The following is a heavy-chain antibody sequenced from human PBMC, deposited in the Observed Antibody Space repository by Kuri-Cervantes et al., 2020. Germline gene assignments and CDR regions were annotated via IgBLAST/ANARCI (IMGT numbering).Heavy chain of an antibody. V-gene: IGHV1-69*13. Sequence: SVKVSCKASGGTLSRYAISWVRQAPGQGLEWMGGIIPIFGTANYAQKFQGRVTITADESTSTAYMELSSLRSEDTAVYYCARDQAIYYDSSGYYGGYYYGMDVWGQGTTVTVSS. CDR1: GGTLSRYA. D-gene: IGHD3-22*01. CDR2: IIPIFGTA. CDR3: ARDQAIYYDSSGYYGGYYYGMDV. J-gene: IGHJ6*02.